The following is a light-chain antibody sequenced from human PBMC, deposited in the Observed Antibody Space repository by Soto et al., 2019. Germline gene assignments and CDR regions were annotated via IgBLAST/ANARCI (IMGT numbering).Light chain of an antibody. CDR1: SSNIGAGYD. CDR3: QSYDRSLSGSV. Sequence: QSVLTQPPSASGTPGQGVTISCTGSSSNIGAGYDVHWYQQLPGAAPKLLIFGNDNRPSGVPDRFSGSRSGTSASLAITGLQAEDEADYYCQSYDRSLSGSVFGAGTKLTVL. CDR2: GND. V-gene: IGLV1-40*01. J-gene: IGLJ2*01.